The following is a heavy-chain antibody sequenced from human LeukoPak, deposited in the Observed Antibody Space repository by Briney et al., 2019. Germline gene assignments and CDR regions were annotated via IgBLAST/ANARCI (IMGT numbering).Heavy chain of an antibody. CDR3: ARKTVTNWFDP. D-gene: IGHD4-17*01. J-gene: IGHJ5*02. V-gene: IGHV4-39*01. Sequence: SETLSLTCTVSVGSITSSVYYWDWIRQPPGRGLEWIGSVYNTGSSYYNGALKSRATISIDTSKNLFSLKLKSVTAADTAMYYCARKTVTNWFDPWGQGTLVTVSS. CDR2: VYNTGSS. CDR1: VGSITSSVYY.